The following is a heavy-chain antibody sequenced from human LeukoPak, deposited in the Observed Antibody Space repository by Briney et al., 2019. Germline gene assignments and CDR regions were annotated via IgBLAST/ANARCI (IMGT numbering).Heavy chain of an antibody. Sequence: GGSLRLSCEASGFIFSNYIMHWVRQAPGEGLEWVAAISHDGGEKHYADSVKGRFTISRDKSKNTVSLQLESLRTDDTAVYYCVREGSTVTPGGFYYYGLDVWGQGTTVSVSS. V-gene: IGHV3-30*03. D-gene: IGHD4-17*01. CDR1: GFIFSNYI. CDR3: VREGSTVTPGGFYYYGLDV. CDR2: ISHDGGEK. J-gene: IGHJ6*02.